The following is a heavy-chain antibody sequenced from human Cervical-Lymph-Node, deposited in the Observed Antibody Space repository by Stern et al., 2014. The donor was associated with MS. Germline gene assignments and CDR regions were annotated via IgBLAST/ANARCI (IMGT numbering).Heavy chain of an antibody. CDR1: GYTFTDYT. V-gene: IGHV1-2*02. Sequence: VQLVESGAEMKGPGASVKVSCKGSGYTFTDYTIHWVRQAPGPGLEWMGWINSYHDDTRYEQRFRGRVTMTRDTSSRTAYMELTRLRSDDTAVYFCARRDRTRGFFDQWGQGTLVTVSS. J-gene: IGHJ4*02. CDR3: ARRDRTRGFFDQ. D-gene: IGHD2-21*01. CDR2: INSYHDDT.